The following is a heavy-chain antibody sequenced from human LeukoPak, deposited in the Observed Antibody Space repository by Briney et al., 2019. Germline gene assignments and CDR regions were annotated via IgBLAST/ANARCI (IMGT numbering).Heavy chain of an antibody. CDR2: IYHSGST. J-gene: IGHJ4*02. V-gene: IGHV4-4*02. D-gene: IGHD3-22*01. CDR3: AARGPYDSSGYYYVGGTDY. Sequence: SETLSLTCAVSGGSISSSNWWSWVRQPPGKGLEWIGEIYHSGSTNYNPSLKSRVTISVDKSKNQFSLKLSSVTAADTAVYYCAARGPYDSSGYYYVGGTDYWGQGTLVTVSS. CDR1: GGSISSSNW.